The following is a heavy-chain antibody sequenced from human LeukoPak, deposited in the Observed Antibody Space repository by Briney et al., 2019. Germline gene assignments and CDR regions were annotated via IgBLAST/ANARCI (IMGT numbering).Heavy chain of an antibody. V-gene: IGHV4-34*01. CDR3: ARHEAIFRHQDYGMDV. Sequence: PSETLSLTCAVYGGSFSGYYWSWIRQPPGKGLEWIGEINHSGSTNYNPSLKSRVTISVDTSKNQFSLKLSSVTAADTAVYYCARHEAIFRHQDYGMDVWGQGTTVTVSS. CDR1: GGSFSGYY. CDR2: INHSGST. J-gene: IGHJ6*02. D-gene: IGHD3-9*01.